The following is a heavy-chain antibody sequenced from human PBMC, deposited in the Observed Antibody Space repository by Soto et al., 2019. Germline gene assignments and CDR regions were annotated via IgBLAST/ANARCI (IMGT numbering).Heavy chain of an antibody. V-gene: IGHV4-30-4*02. Sequence: SETLSLTCYVSGDSSSNGDYYWTWIRQHPGKGLEWIGYIHYSGNTNYNTSLKSRVAISLDTSKNQFSLQMTSVTAADSAVYYCARESLKGGSYYFFDYWGQGALVTVSS. CDR3: ARESLKGGSYYFFDY. D-gene: IGHD3-10*01. J-gene: IGHJ4*02. CDR2: IHYSGNT. CDR1: GDSSSNGDYY.